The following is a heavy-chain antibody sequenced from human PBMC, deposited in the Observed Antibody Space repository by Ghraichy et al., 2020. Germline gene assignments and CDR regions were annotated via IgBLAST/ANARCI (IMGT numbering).Heavy chain of an antibody. V-gene: IGHV1-2*06. CDR1: GYSFTGYY. D-gene: IGHD5-24*01. CDR3: AKDYDGYNLHWFFDL. Sequence: ASVKVSCKASGYSFTGYYIHWVRQAPGQGLEWMGRINPNSGGRDYAQKFHDRVTLTRDTSMNAAYMELSGLTSDDTAVYYCAKDYDGYNLHWFFDLWGRGTLVIVSS. CDR2: INPNSGGR. J-gene: IGHJ2*01.